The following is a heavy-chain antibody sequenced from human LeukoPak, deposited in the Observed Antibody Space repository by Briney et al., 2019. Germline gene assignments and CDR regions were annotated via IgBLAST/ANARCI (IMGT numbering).Heavy chain of an antibody. CDR1: GGSFSGYY. D-gene: IGHD3-22*01. CDR3: ARGRYYDSSGYYSYYYYGMDV. Sequence: SETLSLTCAVYGGSFSGYYWSWIRQPPGKGLEWIGEISHSGSTNYNPSLKSRVTISVDTSKNQFSLKLSSVTAADTAVYYCARGRYYDSSGYYSYYYYGMDVWGQGTTVTVSS. CDR2: ISHSGST. J-gene: IGHJ6*02. V-gene: IGHV4-34*01.